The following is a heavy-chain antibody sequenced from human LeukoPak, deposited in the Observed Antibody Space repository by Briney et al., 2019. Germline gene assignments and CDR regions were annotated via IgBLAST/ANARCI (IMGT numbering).Heavy chain of an antibody. CDR3: ARGVTMVRDPPNWFDP. V-gene: IGHV1-46*01. D-gene: IGHD3-10*01. J-gene: IGHJ5*02. CDR1: GYTFTSYY. Sequence: ASVKVSCKASGYTFTSYYMHWVRQAPGQGLEWMGIINPSGGSTTYAQKFQGRVTMTRDTSISTAYLQWSSLKASDTAMYYCARGVTMVRDPPNWFDPWGQGTLVTVSS. CDR2: INPSGGST.